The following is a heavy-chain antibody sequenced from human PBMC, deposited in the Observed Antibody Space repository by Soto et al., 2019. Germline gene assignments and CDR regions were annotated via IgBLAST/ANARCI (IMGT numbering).Heavy chain of an antibody. CDR3: AGSPAALSLDY. CDR1: GFTFSNYY. J-gene: IGHJ4*02. Sequence: GGSLTLSCVASGFTFSNYYMSWILQAPGKGLEWVSSISSDGTTMNYADSVKGRFTVSRDNAKKSLFLQMNSLRAEDTAMYYCAGSPAALSLDYWGLGALVTVSS. D-gene: IGHD2-2*01. CDR2: ISSDGTTM. V-gene: IGHV3-11*01.